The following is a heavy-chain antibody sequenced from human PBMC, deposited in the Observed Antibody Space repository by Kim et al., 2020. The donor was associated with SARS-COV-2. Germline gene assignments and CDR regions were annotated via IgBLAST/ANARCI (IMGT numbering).Heavy chain of an antibody. J-gene: IGHJ4*02. V-gene: IGHV4-61*01. CDR1: GGSVISGSHY. CDR3: ARDRRRGEYYFDY. CDR2: IYDSGST. Sequence: SETLSLTCTVSGGSVISGSHYWSWIRQPPGKGLEWIGYIYDSGSTNYNPSLKSRGTISIDTSKNQFTLKLSSVTAADTAVYYCARDRRRGEYYFDYWGQG. D-gene: IGHD3-10*01.